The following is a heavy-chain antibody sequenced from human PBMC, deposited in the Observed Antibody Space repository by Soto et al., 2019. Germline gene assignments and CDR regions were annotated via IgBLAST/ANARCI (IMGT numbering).Heavy chain of an antibody. CDR1: SGSISSSNW. D-gene: IGHD3-3*01. J-gene: IGHJ4*02. CDR3: AGEGYYDFWSGYTIDY. Sequence: QVQLPESGPGLVKPSGTLSLTCAVSSGSISSSNWWSLVRQPPGKGLEWIGEIYHSGSTNYNPSLKRRATISVDKSKNRSSLRLRSVSAADTAVYYCAGEGYYDFWSGYTIDYWGQGTLVTVSS. V-gene: IGHV4-4*02. CDR2: IYHSGST.